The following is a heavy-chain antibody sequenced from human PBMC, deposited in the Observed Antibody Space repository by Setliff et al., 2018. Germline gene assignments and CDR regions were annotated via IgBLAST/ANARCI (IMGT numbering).Heavy chain of an antibody. Sequence: PSETLSLTCTVSGGSLSSYNYWSWIRQPAGKGLEWIGQIYTDGSTNYNPSLKSRVTISVDKSKNQFSLKLSSVTAADTAVYYCARMSGFQYMDVWGKGTTVTVSS. J-gene: IGHJ6*03. D-gene: IGHD3-3*01. CDR1: GGSLSSYNY. V-gene: IGHV4-61*09. CDR3: ARMSGFQYMDV. CDR2: IYTDGST.